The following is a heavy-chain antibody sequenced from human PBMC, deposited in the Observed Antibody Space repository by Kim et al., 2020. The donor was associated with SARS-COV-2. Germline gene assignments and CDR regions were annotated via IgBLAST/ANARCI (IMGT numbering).Heavy chain of an antibody. J-gene: IGHJ4*02. Sequence: SETLSLTCAVYGGSFSGYYWSWIRQPPGKGLEWIGEINHSGSTNYNPSLKSRVTISVDTSKNQFSLKLSSVTAADTVVYYCARGSRGTRFFDYWGQGTLV. CDR3: ARGSRGTRFFDY. CDR2: INHSGST. V-gene: IGHV4-34*01. CDR1: GGSFSGYY. D-gene: IGHD1-1*01.